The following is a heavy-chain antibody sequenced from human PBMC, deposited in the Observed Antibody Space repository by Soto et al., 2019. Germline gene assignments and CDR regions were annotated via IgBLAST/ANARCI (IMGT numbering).Heavy chain of an antibody. Sequence: GGSLRLSCAASGFTFSSYSMNWVRQAPGKGLEWVSSISSSSSYIFYADSVKGRFTISRDNAKNSLYLQMNSLRAEDTAVYYCARDSYFYDTSGYYLYYFDYWGQGTLVTVSS. D-gene: IGHD3-22*01. V-gene: IGHV3-21*01. CDR3: ARDSYFYDTSGYYLYYFDY. J-gene: IGHJ4*02. CDR1: GFTFSSYS. CDR2: ISSSSSYI.